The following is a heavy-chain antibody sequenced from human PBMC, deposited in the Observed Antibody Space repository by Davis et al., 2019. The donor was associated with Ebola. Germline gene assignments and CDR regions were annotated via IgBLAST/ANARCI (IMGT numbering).Heavy chain of an antibody. CDR2: INPNTGVA. CDR1: GYTFTSYA. Sequence: AASVKVSCKASGYTFTSYAMNWVRQAPGQGLEWMGRINPNTGVADYAQKFQGRVTMTRDTSISTAYMELSSLRSEDTAVYYCARDCVSGAAAGTGYWGQGTLVTVSS. CDR3: ARDCVSGAAAGTGY. D-gene: IGHD6-13*01. J-gene: IGHJ4*02. V-gene: IGHV1-2*06.